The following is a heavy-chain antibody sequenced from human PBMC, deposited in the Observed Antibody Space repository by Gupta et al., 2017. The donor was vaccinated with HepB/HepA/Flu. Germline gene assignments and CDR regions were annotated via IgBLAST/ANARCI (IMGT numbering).Heavy chain of an antibody. D-gene: IGHD6-13*01. CDR1: GGNFSRLA. CDR2: IIPIFGTT. CDR3: ASIAAAGYYYMDV. V-gene: IGHV1-69*01. J-gene: IGHJ6*03. Sequence: QVQLVQSGAEVKRPGSSVKVSCKASGGNFSRLAISWVRQAPGQGLEWMGGIIPIFGTTKYIEKFQGRVTITADESTSTAYMELKGLRSEDTAVYYCASIAAAGYYYMDVWGNGTSVTLSS.